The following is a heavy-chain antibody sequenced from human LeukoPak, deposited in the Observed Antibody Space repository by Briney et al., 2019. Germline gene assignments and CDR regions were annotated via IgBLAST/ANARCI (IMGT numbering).Heavy chain of an antibody. D-gene: IGHD5-18*01. Sequence: GGSLRLSCAASGFTFSSYTMYWVRQAPGKGLEWVAVMSYDGINKYYADSVKGRFTISRDNSKNTVYLQMNSLRAEDTAVYYCARDRGYASDQWGQGTLVTVSS. CDR1: GFTFSSYT. J-gene: IGHJ4*02. V-gene: IGHV3-30-3*01. CDR2: MSYDGINK. CDR3: ARDRGYASDQ.